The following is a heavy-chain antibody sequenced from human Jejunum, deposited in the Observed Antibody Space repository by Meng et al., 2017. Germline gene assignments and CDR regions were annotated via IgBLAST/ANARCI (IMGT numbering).Heavy chain of an antibody. CDR2: VFYSGTT. V-gene: IGHV4-39*01. J-gene: IGHJ4*02. Sequence: LQLQESGSGLAKPSETLSITCTVSGGTISSRSYYWGWIRQPPGKGLEWIASVFYSGTTYYNPSLQSRVTISIDTSKNQFSMRLTSVTATDTSVYYCARLANSSPDYWGRGTLVTVSS. CDR1: GGTISSRSYY. D-gene: IGHD6-13*01. CDR3: ARLANSSPDY.